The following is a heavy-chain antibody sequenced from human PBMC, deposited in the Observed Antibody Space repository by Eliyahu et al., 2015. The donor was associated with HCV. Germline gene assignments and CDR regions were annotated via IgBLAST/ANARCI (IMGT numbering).Heavy chain of an antibody. CDR3: AHQTSGYGVVHAFDI. Sequence: GQGLEWMGRIIPILGIANYAQKFQGRVTITADKSTSTAYMELSSLRSEDTAVYYCAHQTSGYGVVHAFDIWGQGTMVTVSS. V-gene: IGHV1-69*02. J-gene: IGHJ3*02. D-gene: IGHD3-16*01. CDR2: IIPILGIA.